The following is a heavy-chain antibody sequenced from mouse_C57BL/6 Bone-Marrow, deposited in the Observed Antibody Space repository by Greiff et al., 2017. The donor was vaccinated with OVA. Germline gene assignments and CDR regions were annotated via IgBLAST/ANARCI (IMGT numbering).Heavy chain of an antibody. J-gene: IGHJ2*01. V-gene: IGHV1-69*01. Sequence: VQLQQPGAELVMPGASVKLSCKASGYTFTSYWMHWVKQRPGQGLEWIGEINPSNSYTNYNKKFKGKSTLTVDKSSSTAYMQLNSLTSEDSAVYYCARLGVSGGYWGQGTTLTVSS. CDR1: GYTFTSYW. CDR3: ARLGVSGGY. D-gene: IGHD1-3*01. CDR2: INPSNSYT.